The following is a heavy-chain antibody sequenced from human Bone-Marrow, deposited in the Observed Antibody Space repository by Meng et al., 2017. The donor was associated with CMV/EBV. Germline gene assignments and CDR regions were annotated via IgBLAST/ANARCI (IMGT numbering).Heavy chain of an antibody. D-gene: IGHD2-2*01. Sequence: CTVSGGSISSSSYYWGWIRQPPGKGLEWIGSIYYSGSTYYNPSLKSRVTISVDTSKNQFSLKLSSVTAADTAVYYCASHCSSTSCYASMYAFDIWGQGTMVTVSS. J-gene: IGHJ3*02. CDR3: ASHCSSTSCYASMYAFDI. V-gene: IGHV4-39*07. CDR1: GGSISSSSYY. CDR2: IYYSGST.